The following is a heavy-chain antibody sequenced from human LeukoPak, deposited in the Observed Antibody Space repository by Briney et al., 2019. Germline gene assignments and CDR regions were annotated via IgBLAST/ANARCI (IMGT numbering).Heavy chain of an antibody. CDR2: ISDSGGSK. J-gene: IGHJ4*02. Sequence: GGSLRLSCAASGFTFSSSAMSWVRQAPGKGLERVSAISDSGGSKYDADSVKGRFTISRDNSKNTLYLQMNSLRAEDTAVYYCAKDTSIGRYCTNGVCSPFDYWGQGTLVTVSS. D-gene: IGHD2-8*01. CDR3: AKDTSIGRYCTNGVCSPFDY. V-gene: IGHV3-23*01. CDR1: GFTFSSSA.